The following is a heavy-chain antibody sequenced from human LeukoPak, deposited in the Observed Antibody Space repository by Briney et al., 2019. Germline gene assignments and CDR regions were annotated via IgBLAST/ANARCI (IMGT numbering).Heavy chain of an antibody. J-gene: IGHJ5*02. CDR1: GYTFTGYY. CDR3: ARGGTYNWSDP. V-gene: IGHV1-2*02. CDR2: INSNSGGT. D-gene: IGHD3-16*01. Sequence: GSVKVSCKASGYTFTGYYIHWVRQAPGQGLEWMGWINSNSGGTNYAQKFQGRVTVTRDTSISTTYMELSSLRSDDTAVYFCARGGTYNWSDPWGQGTLVTV.